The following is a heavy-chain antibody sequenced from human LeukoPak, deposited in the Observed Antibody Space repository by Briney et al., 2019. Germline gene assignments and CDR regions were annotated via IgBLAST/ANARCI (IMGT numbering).Heavy chain of an antibody. J-gene: IGHJ6*04. D-gene: IGHD3-10*01. CDR2: INHKGST. Sequence: SETLSLTSAVYGGSFSGYYWTWIRQPPGKGLEWIGEINHKGSTNYNPSLMSRVSTSVDTSKNQFSLKLSSVTAADTAVYYCARGPHYYGSGSYEYSYYYYYGMDVWGNGTTVTVSS. CDR1: GGSFSGYY. CDR3: ARGPHYYGSGSYEYSYYYYYGMDV. V-gene: IGHV4-34*01.